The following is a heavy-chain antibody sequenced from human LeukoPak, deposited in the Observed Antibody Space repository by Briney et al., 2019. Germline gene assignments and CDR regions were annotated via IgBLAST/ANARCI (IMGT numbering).Heavy chain of an antibody. Sequence: PGGSLRLSCAASGFTFTNYAMAWVRQAPGEGLEWVSAFGGGAAYYADSVKGRFTVSRDNSKNTLYLQLNSLRADDTAVYYCARLSGSVDMWGQGTMVTVSS. V-gene: IGHV3-23*01. CDR3: ARLSGSVDM. J-gene: IGHJ3*02. D-gene: IGHD3-10*01. CDR2: FGGGAA. CDR1: GFTFTNYA.